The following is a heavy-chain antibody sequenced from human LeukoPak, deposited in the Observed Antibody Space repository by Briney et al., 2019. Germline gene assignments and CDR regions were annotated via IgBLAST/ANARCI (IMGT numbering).Heavy chain of an antibody. J-gene: IGHJ6*03. CDR2: IYDGGDT. V-gene: IGHV3-66*02. CDR1: EFTVSSNC. D-gene: IGHD3-10*01. Sequence: GGSLRLSCAASEFTVSSNCMAWVRQAPGKGPEGVSVIYDGGDTDYADSVKGRFTISRDNSKDTLFLQMNSLRAEDTAVYYCARVEASEGYYGSFHYYYMDVWGKGTTVTVSS. CDR3: ARVEASEGYYGSFHYYYMDV.